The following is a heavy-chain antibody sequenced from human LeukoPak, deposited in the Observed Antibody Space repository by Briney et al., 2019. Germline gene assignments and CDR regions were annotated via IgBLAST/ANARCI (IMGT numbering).Heavy chain of an antibody. D-gene: IGHD1-26*01. V-gene: IGHV3-53*01. Sequence: GGSLRLSCAASGFTVSSNYMSWVRQAPGKGLEWVSVIYSGGSTYYADSVKGRFTISRDNSKNTLYLQINSLRAEDTAVYYCARGSLGGYVFGYWGQGTLVTVSS. CDR1: GFTVSSNY. CDR2: IYSGGST. J-gene: IGHJ4*02. CDR3: ARGSLGGYVFGY.